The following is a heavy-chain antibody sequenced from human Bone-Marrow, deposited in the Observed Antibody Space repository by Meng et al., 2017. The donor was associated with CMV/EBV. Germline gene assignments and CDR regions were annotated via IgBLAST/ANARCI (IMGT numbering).Heavy chain of an antibody. Sequence: SETLSLTCTVSGYSISSGYYWGWIRQPPGKGLEWIGSIYHSGSTYYNPSLKSRVTISVDTSKNQFSLKLSSVTAADTAVYYCARERGPILGTRYYFDYWGQGTLVTVSS. CDR1: GYSISSGYY. J-gene: IGHJ4*02. CDR3: ARERGPILGTRYYFDY. V-gene: IGHV4-38-2*02. CDR2: IYHSGST. D-gene: IGHD2-2*02.